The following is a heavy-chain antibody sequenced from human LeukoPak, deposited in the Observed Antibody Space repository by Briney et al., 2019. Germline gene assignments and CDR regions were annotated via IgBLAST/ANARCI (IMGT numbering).Heavy chain of an antibody. Sequence: GGSLRLSCAASGFTFTTYWMSWVRQAPGKGLEWVANIKQDGSEKHYVDSVKGRFTISRDNAKNSLYLQMNSLRVEDTAVYYCAMDSYGPDDYWGQGTLVTVSS. J-gene: IGHJ4*02. CDR3: AMDSYGPDDY. V-gene: IGHV3-7*04. CDR2: IKQDGSEK. CDR1: GFTFTTYW. D-gene: IGHD3-16*01.